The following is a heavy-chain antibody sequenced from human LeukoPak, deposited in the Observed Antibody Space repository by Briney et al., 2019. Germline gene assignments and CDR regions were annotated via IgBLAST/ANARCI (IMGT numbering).Heavy chain of an antibody. CDR2: INPNSGGT. D-gene: IGHD2-15*01. J-gene: IGHJ4*02. CDR1: GYTFTGYY. Sequence: ASVKVPCKASGYTFTGYYIHWVRQAPGQGLEWMGRINPNSGGTNYAQKFQGRVTMTRDTSISTAYMELSRLRSDDTAVYYCARENIDYSGSLGMVYFDYWGQGTLVTVSS. V-gene: IGHV1-2*06. CDR3: ARENIDYSGSLGMVYFDY.